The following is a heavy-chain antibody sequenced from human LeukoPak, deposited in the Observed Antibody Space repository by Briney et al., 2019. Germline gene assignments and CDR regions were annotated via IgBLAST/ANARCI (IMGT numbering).Heavy chain of an antibody. CDR3: AKVRYSSSRWEFDY. V-gene: IGHV1-8*02. CDR2: MNPNSGNT. D-gene: IGHD6-6*01. Sequence: ASVKVSCKASGGTFSSYAISWVRQATGQGLEWMGWMNPNSGNTGYAQKFQGRVTMTRNTSISTAYMELSSLRSEDTAVYYCAKVRYSSSRWEFDYWGQGTLVTVSS. CDR1: GGTFSSYA. J-gene: IGHJ4*02.